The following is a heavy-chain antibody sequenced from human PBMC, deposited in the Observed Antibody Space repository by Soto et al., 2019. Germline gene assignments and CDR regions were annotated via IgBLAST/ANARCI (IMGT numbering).Heavy chain of an antibody. CDR1: GFTFSSYA. CDR2: ISGSGGST. J-gene: IGHJ4*02. D-gene: IGHD3-10*01. V-gene: IGHV3-23*01. Sequence: GESLKISCAASGFTFSSYAMSWVRQAPGKGLEWVSAISGSGGSTYYADSVKGRFTISRDNSKNTLYLQMNSLRAEDTAVYYCAKDRLRMVRGVIAVFDYWGQGTLVTVSS. CDR3: AKDRLRMVRGVIAVFDY.